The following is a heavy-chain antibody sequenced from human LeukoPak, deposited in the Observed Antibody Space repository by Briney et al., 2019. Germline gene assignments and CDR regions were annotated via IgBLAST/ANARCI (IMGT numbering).Heavy chain of an antibody. V-gene: IGHV4-39*01. CDR2: IYYSGST. CDR3: ARSGYVWFDP. CDR1: GGSISSSSYY. Sequence: SETLSLTCTVSGGSISSSSYYWGWIRQPPGEGLEWIGSIYYSGSTYYNPSLKSRVTISVDTSKNQFSLKLSSVTAADTAVYYCARSGYVWFDPWGQGTLVTVSS. D-gene: IGHD5-12*01. J-gene: IGHJ5*02.